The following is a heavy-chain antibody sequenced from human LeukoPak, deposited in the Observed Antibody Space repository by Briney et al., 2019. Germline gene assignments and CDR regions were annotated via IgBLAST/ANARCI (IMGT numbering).Heavy chain of an antibody. CDR3: ARVHQLLGDV. Sequence: SETLSLTCTVSGGSISSSSYYRGWIRQPPGKGLEWIESIYYSGSTYYNPSLKSRVTISVDTSKNQFSLKLSSVTAADTAVYYCARVHQLLGDVWGQGTTVTVSS. CDR2: IYYSGST. D-gene: IGHD3-10*01. J-gene: IGHJ6*02. V-gene: IGHV4-39*07. CDR1: GGSISSSSYY.